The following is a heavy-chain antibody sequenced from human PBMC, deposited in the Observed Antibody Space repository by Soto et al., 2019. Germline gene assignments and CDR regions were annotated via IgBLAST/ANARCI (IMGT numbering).Heavy chain of an antibody. J-gene: IGHJ6*02. V-gene: IGHV4-61*01. CDR3: ARLTTPTPYYFYYGMDV. D-gene: IGHD4-17*01. CDR2: IYNSGST. Sequence: PSETLSLTCTVSGGSVSSGSYYWSWIRQPPGKGLEWIGYIYNSGSTNYNPSLKSRVTISVDTSKNQFSLKLSSVTAADTAVYYCARLTTPTPYYFYYGMDVWGQGTTVTVSS. CDR1: GGSVSSGSYY.